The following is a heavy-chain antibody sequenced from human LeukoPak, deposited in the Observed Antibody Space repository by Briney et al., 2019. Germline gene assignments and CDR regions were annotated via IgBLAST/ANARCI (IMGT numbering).Heavy chain of an antibody. CDR1: GYSISSGYY. J-gene: IGHJ2*01. V-gene: IGHV4-38-2*01. D-gene: IGHD1-14*01. Sequence: SETLSLTCAVSGYSISSGYYWGWIRQPPGKGLEWIARIDYSGNTYYSPSLKSRVTISVDTSKNHFSVKLDSVTAADTAVYYCGRETGYWYFYLWGRGTLVTVSS. CDR2: IDYSGNT. CDR3: GRETGYWYFYL.